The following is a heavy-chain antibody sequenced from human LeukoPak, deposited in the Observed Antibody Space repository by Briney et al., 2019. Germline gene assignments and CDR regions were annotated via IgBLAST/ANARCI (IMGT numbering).Heavy chain of an antibody. CDR2: INTGYGYI. J-gene: IGHJ4*02. V-gene: IGHV1-3*04. CDR3: AKAALRAAPYYFDY. CDR1: GYTFSTYA. Sequence: EASVKVSCKASGYTFSTYAIHWVRQAPGQGLECMGSINTGYGYIKYSEKFQGRVTFTRDTSANTAYMELSSLRSEDTAVYFCAKAALRAAPYYFDYWGQGTLVTVSS. D-gene: IGHD6-13*01.